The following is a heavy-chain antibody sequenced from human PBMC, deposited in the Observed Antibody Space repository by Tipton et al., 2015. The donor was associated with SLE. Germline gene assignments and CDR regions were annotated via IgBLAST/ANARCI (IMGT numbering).Heavy chain of an antibody. CDR1: GYSISSGYY. CDR2: IYHSGST. V-gene: IGHV4-38-2*02. Sequence: TLSLTCAVSGYSISSGYYWGWIRQPPGKGLEWIGSIYHSGSTYYNPSLKSRVTISVDTSKNQFSLKPSSVTAADTAVYYCAREGEGYDAFDIWGQGTMVTVSS. J-gene: IGHJ3*02. D-gene: IGHD3-10*01. CDR3: AREGEGYDAFDI.